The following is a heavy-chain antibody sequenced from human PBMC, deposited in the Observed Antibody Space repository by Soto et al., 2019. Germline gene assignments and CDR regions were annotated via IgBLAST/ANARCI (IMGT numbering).Heavy chain of an antibody. CDR3: ERALCFYAFWSGSLGGMDV. CDR2: VNPSGGNT. J-gene: IGHJ6*02. Sequence: ASVTGPGEASRYTITSYYMHCLRHSPGRGLVWVGIVNPSGGNTSYVQKFQVRGTVTRDTSTSPVYMDLSSLRSEDTAVYYCERALCFYAFWSGSLGGMDVWGQGTTVTVSS. D-gene: IGHD3-3*01. V-gene: IGHV1-46*01. CDR1: RYTITSYY.